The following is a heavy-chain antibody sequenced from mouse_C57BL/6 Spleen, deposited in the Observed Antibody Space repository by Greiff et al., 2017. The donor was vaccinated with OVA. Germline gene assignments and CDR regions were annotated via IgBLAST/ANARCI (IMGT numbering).Heavy chain of an antibody. CDR3: ARGWDVRYFDV. V-gene: IGHV1-52*01. CDR1: GYTFTSYW. D-gene: IGHD4-1*01. Sequence: QVQLQQPGAELVRPGSSVKLSCKASGYTFTSYWMHWVKQRPIQGLEWIGNIDPSDSETHYNQKFKDKATLTVDKSSSTAYMQLSSLTSEDSAVYYCARGWDVRYFDVWGKGTTVTVSS. J-gene: IGHJ1*03. CDR2: IDPSDSET.